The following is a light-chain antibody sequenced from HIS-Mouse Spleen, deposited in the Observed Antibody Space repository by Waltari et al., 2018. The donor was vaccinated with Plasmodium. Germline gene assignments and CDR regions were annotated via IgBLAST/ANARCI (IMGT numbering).Light chain of an antibody. Sequence: PRSVSWSPGQSVTISCTGTSSDVGGYNYVSWYQQHPGKAPKLMIYDVSKRPSGVPDRFSGSKSGNTASLTISELQAEDVADYYCCSYAGSYTLVFGGGTKLTVL. CDR3: CSYAGSYTLV. V-gene: IGLV2-11*01. CDR1: SSDVGGYNY. J-gene: IGLJ2*01. CDR2: DVS.